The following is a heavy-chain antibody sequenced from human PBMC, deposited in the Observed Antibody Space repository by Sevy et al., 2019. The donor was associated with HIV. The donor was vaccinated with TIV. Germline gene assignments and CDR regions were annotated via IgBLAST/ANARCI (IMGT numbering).Heavy chain of an antibody. D-gene: IGHD5-12*01. V-gene: IGHV1-69*13. CDR1: GGTFSSYA. Sequence: SVKVSCKASGGTFSSYAISWVRQAPGQGLEWMGGIIPIFGTANYAQKFQGRVTITADESTSTAYMELSSLRSEDTAVYYCARVGFEMATIYFFDYWGQGTLVTVSS. CDR3: ARVGFEMATIYFFDY. CDR2: IIPIFGTA. J-gene: IGHJ4*02.